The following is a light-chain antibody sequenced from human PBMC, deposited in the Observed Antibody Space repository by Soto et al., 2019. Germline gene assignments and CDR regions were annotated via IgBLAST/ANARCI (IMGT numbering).Light chain of an antibody. J-gene: IGLJ1*01. Sequence: QSALAQPASVSGSPGQSITISCTGTSTDIGTYYHVSWYRQHPGKVPQLIIYEVSNRPSGLSNRFSGSKSGNAASLTISGLQAEDEADYYCCSYTTGSTLVFGTGTKVTVL. CDR1: STDIGTYYH. CDR3: CSYTTGSTLV. V-gene: IGLV2-14*01. CDR2: EVS.